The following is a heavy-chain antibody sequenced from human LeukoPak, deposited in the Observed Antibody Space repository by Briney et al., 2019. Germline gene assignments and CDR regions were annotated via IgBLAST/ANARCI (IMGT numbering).Heavy chain of an antibody. CDR2: IIPIFGTA. J-gene: IGHJ4*02. CDR3: ARDRGEMATIYS. V-gene: IGHV1-69*13. D-gene: IGHD5-24*01. Sequence: GASVKVSCKASGGTFSSYAISWVRQAPGQGLEWMGGIIPIFGTANYAQKFQGRVTITADESTSTAYMELSSLRSEDTAVYYCARDRGEMATIYSWGQGTLVTVSS. CDR1: GGTFSSYA.